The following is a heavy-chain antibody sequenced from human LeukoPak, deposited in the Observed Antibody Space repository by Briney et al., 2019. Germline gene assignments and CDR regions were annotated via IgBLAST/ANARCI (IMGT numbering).Heavy chain of an antibody. Sequence: GGSLCLPCSASGFTFWNYLMHWVRQAPGKGLEYVSVISSSHTYYADSVKGRFSISRDTSKNTVYLQMTSLRAEDTALYYCVRDHWGFDYWG. V-gene: IGHV3-64D*06. CDR1: GFTFWNYL. CDR3: VRDHWGFDY. D-gene: IGHD7-27*01. CDR2: ISSSHT. J-gene: IGHJ4*01.